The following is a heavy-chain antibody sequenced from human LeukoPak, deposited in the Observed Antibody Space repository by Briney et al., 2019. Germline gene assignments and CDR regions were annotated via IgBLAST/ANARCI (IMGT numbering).Heavy chain of an antibody. CDR2: ISAYNGNT. D-gene: IGHD1-26*01. V-gene: IGHV1-18*04. CDR3: ARGGSSGTIDY. CDR1: GYTFTGYY. J-gene: IGHJ4*02. Sequence: GASVKVSCKASGYTFTGYYMHWVRQAPGQGLEWMGWISAYNGNTNYAQKLQGRVTMTTDTSTSTAYMELRSLRSDDTAVYYCARGGSSGTIDYWGQGTLVTVSS.